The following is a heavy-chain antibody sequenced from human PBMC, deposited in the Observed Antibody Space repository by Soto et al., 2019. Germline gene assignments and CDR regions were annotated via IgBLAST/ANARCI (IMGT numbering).Heavy chain of an antibody. Sequence: EVQLVESGGGLVQPGGSLRLSCAASGFTFSDHYMDWVRQAPGKGLEWVGRTRNKANSYTTEYAASVKGRFTISRDDSKNSLYLQMNSLKTEDTAVYYCASLYGDYDSSVYWGQGTLVTVSS. CDR1: GFTFSDHY. V-gene: IGHV3-72*01. CDR2: TRNKANSYTT. D-gene: IGHD4-17*01. J-gene: IGHJ4*02. CDR3: ASLYGDYDSSVY.